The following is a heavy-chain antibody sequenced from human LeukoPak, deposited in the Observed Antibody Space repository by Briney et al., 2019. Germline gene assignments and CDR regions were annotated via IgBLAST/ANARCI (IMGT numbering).Heavy chain of an antibody. V-gene: IGHV4-61*02. Sequence: KASETLSLTCTVSGGSISSGSYYWSWIRQPAGKGLEWIGRIYTSGSTNYNPSLKSRVTISVDTSKNQFSLKLSSVTAADTAVYYCAREIGRFWSGYYEGRGFYFDYWGQGTLVTVSS. D-gene: IGHD3-3*01. CDR3: AREIGRFWSGYYEGRGFYFDY. CDR1: GGSISSGSYY. J-gene: IGHJ4*02. CDR2: IYTSGST.